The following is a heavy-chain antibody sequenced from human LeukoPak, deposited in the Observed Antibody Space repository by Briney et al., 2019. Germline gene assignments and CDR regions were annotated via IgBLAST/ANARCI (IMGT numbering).Heavy chain of an antibody. V-gene: IGHV4-30-2*01. CDR1: GGSISSGGYS. CDR2: IYQSGST. Sequence: SETLSLTCAVSGGSISSGGYSGSWIRQPPGKGLEWIGYIYQSGSTYYNPSLKSRVTISVDRSKNQFSLKLSSVTAADTAVYYCASAIHHYGMDVWGQGTTVTVSS. J-gene: IGHJ6*02. CDR3: ASAIHHYGMDV. D-gene: IGHD2-2*02.